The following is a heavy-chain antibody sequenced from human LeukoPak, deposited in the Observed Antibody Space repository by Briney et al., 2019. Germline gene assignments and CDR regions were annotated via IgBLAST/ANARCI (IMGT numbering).Heavy chain of an antibody. Sequence: SETLSLTCTVSGVSMNNYYWSWIRQAPGKGLEWIGYISDSGSTNYNPSLRSRVTISVDTSKNQFPLKLSSVTAADTALYYCARYDYGDCWFDPWGQGTLVTVSS. CDR1: GVSMNNYY. V-gene: IGHV4-59*01. D-gene: IGHD4-17*01. CDR3: ARYDYGDCWFDP. CDR2: ISDSGST. J-gene: IGHJ5*02.